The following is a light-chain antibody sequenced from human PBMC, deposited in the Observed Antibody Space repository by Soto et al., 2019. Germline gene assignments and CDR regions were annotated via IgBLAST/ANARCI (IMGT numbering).Light chain of an antibody. CDR1: KHGIGVYDF. CDR3: KSYAGSNTYV. CDR2: EVV. Sequence: QSVLTQPPSASGSPGQSVTISCTGTKHGIGVYDFVSWYQHHPGKAPRLIIYEVVQRPSGVPDRFSGSKSGNTASLTVSGLQAADEADYFCKSYAGSNTYVFGSGTKVTVL. V-gene: IGLV2-8*01. J-gene: IGLJ1*01.